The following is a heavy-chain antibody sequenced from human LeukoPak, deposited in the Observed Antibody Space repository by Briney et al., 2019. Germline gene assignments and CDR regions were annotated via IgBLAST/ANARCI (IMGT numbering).Heavy chain of an antibody. D-gene: IGHD2-2*01. CDR3: ARDRGPYCSSTSCFFDY. J-gene: IGHJ4*02. CDR1: GYTFTGYY. V-gene: IGHV1-2*02. Sequence: AASVKVSCKASGYTFTGYYMHWVRQAPGQGLEWMGWINPNSGGTNYAQKFQGRVTMTRDTSISTAYMELSRLRSDDTAVYYCARDRGPYCSSTSCFFDYWGQGTLVTVSS. CDR2: INPNSGGT.